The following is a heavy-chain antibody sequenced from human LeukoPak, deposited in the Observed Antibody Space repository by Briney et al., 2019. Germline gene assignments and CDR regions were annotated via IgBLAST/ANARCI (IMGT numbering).Heavy chain of an antibody. J-gene: IGHJ5*02. CDR2: IYYSGST. D-gene: IGHD3-22*01. V-gene: IGHV4-59*01. CDR1: GGSISSYY. CDR3: ARDREYYYDSSGYRVDWFDP. Sequence: SETLSLTCTVSGGSISSYYWSWIRQPPGKGLEWIGYIYYSGSTNYNPSLKSRVTISVDTSKNQFSLKLSSVTAADTAVYYCARDREYYYDSSGYRVDWFDPWGQGTLVTVSS.